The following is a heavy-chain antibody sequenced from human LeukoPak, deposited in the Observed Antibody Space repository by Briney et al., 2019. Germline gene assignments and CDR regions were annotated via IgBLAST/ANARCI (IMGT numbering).Heavy chain of an antibody. J-gene: IGHJ6*02. D-gene: IGHD3-10*01. CDR3: AKEGSRFIYYYYGMDV. CDR1: GFTFSSYG. Sequence: GRSLRLSCAASGFTFSSYGMHWVRLAPGKGLEWVAVISYDGSNKYYADSVKGRFTISRDNSKNTLYLQMNSLRAEDTAVYYCAKEGSRFIYYYYGMDVWGQGTTGTVSS. CDR2: ISYDGSNK. V-gene: IGHV3-30*18.